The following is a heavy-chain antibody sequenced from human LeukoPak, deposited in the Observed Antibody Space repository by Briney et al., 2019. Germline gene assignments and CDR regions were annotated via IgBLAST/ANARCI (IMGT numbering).Heavy chain of an antibody. CDR1: GYTFTSYG. V-gene: IGHV1-18*01. Sequence: ASVKVSCKASGYTFTSYGISWVRQAPGQGLEWMGWISAYNGNTNYAQKLQGRVTMTTDTSTSTAYMELRSLRCDDTAVYYCAGVYCSSTSCYRGGLDYWGQGTLVTVSS. CDR3: AGVYCSSTSCYRGGLDY. J-gene: IGHJ4*02. D-gene: IGHD2-2*01. CDR2: ISAYNGNT.